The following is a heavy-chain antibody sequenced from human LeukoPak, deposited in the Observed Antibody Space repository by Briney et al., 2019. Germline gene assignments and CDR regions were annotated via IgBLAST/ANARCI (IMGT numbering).Heavy chain of an antibody. CDR3: ARDLTMVRGVIITNAFDI. V-gene: IGHV3-20*04. CDR2: INWNGGST. D-gene: IGHD3-10*01. J-gene: IGHJ3*02. CDR1: GFTFDDYG. Sequence: GGSLRLXCAASGFTFDDYGMSWVRQAPGKGLEWVSGINWNGGSTGYADSVKGRFTISRDNAKNSLYLQMNSLRAEDTALYYCARDLTMVRGVIITNAFDIWGQGTMVTVSS.